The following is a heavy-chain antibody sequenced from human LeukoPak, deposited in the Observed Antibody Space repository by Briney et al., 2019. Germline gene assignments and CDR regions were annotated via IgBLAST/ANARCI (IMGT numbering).Heavy chain of an antibody. CDR3: ARGKGIYCGGDCSALDY. CDR2: ISTNGGTT. V-gene: IGHV3-64*01. D-gene: IGHD2-21*02. CDR1: GVTFSSYA. Sequence: GGSLRLSCAAAGVTFSSYAMHWVRQAPGKGREYVSAISTNGGTTYYANSVEGRFTISRDNSKNTLYLQMGSLRTEDMAVYYCARGKGIYCGGDCSALDYWGQGTLVTVSS. J-gene: IGHJ4*02.